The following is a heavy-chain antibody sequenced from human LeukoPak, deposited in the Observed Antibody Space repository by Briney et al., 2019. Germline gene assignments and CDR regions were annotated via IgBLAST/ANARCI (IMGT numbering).Heavy chain of an antibody. CDR2: ISSSSSYI. CDR1: GFTFSNYS. V-gene: IGHV3-21*01. D-gene: IGHD6-19*01. CDR3: ARDMRRQWLVRPLFGY. J-gene: IGHJ4*02. Sequence: GGSLRLSCAASGFTFSNYSMNWVRQAPGKRLEWVSSISSSSSYIYYADSVKGRFTISRDNAKNSLYLQKNSLRAEDTAVYYCARDMRRQWLVRPLFGYWGQGTLVTVSS.